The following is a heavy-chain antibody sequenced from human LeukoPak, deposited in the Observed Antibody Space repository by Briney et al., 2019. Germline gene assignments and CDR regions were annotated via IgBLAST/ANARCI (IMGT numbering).Heavy chain of an antibody. V-gene: IGHV1-2*02. CDR2: INPNSGGT. J-gene: IGHJ5*02. CDR1: GYTFTGYY. CDR3: ARDLIAARPGWFDP. Sequence: ASVKVSCKASGYTFTGYYMHWVRQAPGQGLEWMGWINPNSGGTNYAQNLQGRVTLTTDTSASTAYMELRSLRSDDTAVYYCARDLIAARPGWFDPWGQGTLVIVSS. D-gene: IGHD6-6*01.